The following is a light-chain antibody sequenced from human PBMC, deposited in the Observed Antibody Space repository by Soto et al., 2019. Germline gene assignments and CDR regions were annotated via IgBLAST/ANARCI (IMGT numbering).Light chain of an antibody. J-gene: IGLJ2*01. CDR2: EVS. CDR1: ASDVGGYKY. V-gene: IGLV2-14*01. Sequence: QSALTQPASVSGSLGQSITISCSGTASDVGGYKYVSWYQQSPGKVPKLMIYEVSNRPSGVSHRFSGSKSGNTASLTISGLQAEDEADYYCSSFSSGSTLVLFGGGTKVTVL. CDR3: SSFSSGSTLVL.